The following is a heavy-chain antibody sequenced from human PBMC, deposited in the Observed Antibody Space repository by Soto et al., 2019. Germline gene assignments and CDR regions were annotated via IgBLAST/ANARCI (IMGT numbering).Heavy chain of an antibody. CDR1: GGTFSSYA. Sequence: QVQLVQSGAEVKKPGSSVKVSCKASGGTFSSYAISWVRQDPGQGLEWMGGIIPIFGTATYAQKFQARVKITADESTCTAYMELSSLRCEDTAVYYCARWAGAKVYYYYGMDVCGQGTTVTVSS. CDR3: ARWAGAKVYYYYGMDV. V-gene: IGHV1-69*12. CDR2: IIPIFGTA. J-gene: IGHJ6*02. D-gene: IGHD2-15*01.